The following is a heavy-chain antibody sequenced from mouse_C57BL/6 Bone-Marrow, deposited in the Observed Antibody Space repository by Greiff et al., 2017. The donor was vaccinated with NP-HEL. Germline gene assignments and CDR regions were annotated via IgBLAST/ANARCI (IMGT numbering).Heavy chain of an antibody. J-gene: IGHJ2*01. V-gene: IGHV1-50*01. D-gene: IGHD2-1*01. CDR1: GYTFTSYW. Sequence: VQLQQPGAELVKPGASVKLSCKASGYTFTSYWMQWVKQRPGQGLEWIGEIDPSDSYTNYNQKFKGKATLTVDTSSSTAYMQLSSLTSEDSAVYYCAGGGNYVGYWGQGTTLTVSS. CDR3: AGGGNYVGY. CDR2: IDPSDSYT.